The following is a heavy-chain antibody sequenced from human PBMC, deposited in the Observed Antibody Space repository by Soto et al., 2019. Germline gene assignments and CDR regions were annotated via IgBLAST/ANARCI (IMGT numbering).Heavy chain of an antibody. V-gene: IGHV3-48*02. D-gene: IGHD5-12*01. J-gene: IGHJ4*02. CDR2: ISSSSSTI. CDR3: AKVTAGIVATARNNFDY. Sequence: GGSLRLSCAASGFTFSSYSMNWVRQAPGKGLEWVSYISSSSSTIYYADSVKGRFTISRDNAKNSLYLQMNSLRDEDTAVYYCAKVTAGIVATARNNFDYWGQGTLVTVSS. CDR1: GFTFSSYS.